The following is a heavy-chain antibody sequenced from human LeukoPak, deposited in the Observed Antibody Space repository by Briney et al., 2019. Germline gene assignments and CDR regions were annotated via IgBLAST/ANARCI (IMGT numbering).Heavy chain of an antibody. CDR1: EFTFSTYA. D-gene: IGHD3-22*01. Sequence: PGGPLRLSCAASEFTFSTYAMSWVRQVPGKGLEWVSAISGSGGKTYYADSVKGRFTISRDNSKNTLYLQMNSLRAEDTAVYFCAKDSYDNSGYYRTPFDYWGQGTLVTVSS. CDR3: AKDSYDNSGYYRTPFDY. CDR2: ISGSGGKT. V-gene: IGHV3-23*01. J-gene: IGHJ4*02.